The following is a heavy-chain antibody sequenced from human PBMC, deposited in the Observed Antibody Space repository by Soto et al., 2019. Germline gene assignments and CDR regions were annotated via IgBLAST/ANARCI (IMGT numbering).Heavy chain of an antibody. CDR3: ARFRGTAILDY. CDR1: GGSVSSGGYS. J-gene: IGHJ4*02. CDR2: IYHTGNT. V-gene: IGHV4-30-2*01. D-gene: IGHD2-21*02. Sequence: SETLSLTCAVSGGSVSSGGYSWSWIRQPPGKGLQWIGYIYHTGNTYYNPSLESRVTISVDRSKNQFSLDLTSVTAADTAVYYCARFRGTAILDYWGQGTLVTVSS.